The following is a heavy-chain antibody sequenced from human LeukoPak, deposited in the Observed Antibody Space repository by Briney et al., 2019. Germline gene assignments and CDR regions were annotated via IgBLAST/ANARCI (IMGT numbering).Heavy chain of an antibody. CDR2: ISIYNGNT. J-gene: IGHJ4*02. V-gene: IGHV1-18*01. CDR3: ARSMVRAVTQVASDY. CDR1: GYTYTDYG. D-gene: IGHD3-10*01. Sequence: ASVKVSCKASGYTYTDYGINWVRQAPGQGLEWMGWISIYNGNTIYAEKLQGRVTMTRDTSTSTAYMNLRSLRSDATAVYYCARSMVRAVTQVASDYWGQGTLVTVSS.